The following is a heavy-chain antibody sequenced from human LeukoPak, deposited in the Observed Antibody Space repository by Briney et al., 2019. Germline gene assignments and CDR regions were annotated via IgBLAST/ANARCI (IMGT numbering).Heavy chain of an antibody. D-gene: IGHD2-15*01. CDR3: AREVVVAARYDY. Sequence: PSETLSLTCAVYGGSFSGYYWSWIRQPPGKGLEWIGYIYYSGSTYYNPSLKSRVTISVDTSKNQFSLKLSSVTAADTAVYYCAREVVVAARYDYWGQGTLVTVSS. CDR1: GGSFSGYY. V-gene: IGHV4-30-4*08. J-gene: IGHJ4*02. CDR2: IYYSGST.